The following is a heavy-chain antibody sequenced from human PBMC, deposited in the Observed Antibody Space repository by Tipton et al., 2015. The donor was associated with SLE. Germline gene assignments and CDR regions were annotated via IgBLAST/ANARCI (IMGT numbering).Heavy chain of an antibody. V-gene: IGHV4-61*02. CDR3: AGGQKRLGAYFDY. CDR1: GDSISGGSYY. CDR2: IYTSGST. D-gene: IGHD3-16*01. J-gene: IGHJ4*02. Sequence: TLSLTCTVSGDSISGGSYYWSWIRQPAGKGLEWIGRIYTSGSTNYNPSLKSRVTISVDTSKNQFSLKRSSVTAADTAVYYCAGGQKRLGAYFDYWGQGTLVTVSS.